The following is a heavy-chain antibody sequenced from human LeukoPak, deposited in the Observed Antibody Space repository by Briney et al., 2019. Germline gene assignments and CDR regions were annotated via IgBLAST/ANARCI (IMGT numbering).Heavy chain of an antibody. Sequence: SETLSLTCTVSGGSISSSSYYWGWIRQPPGKGLEWIGSIYYSGSTYYNPSLKSRVTISVDTSKNQFSLKLSSVTAADTAVYYCARVLAHGSSWPNYYYYYMDVWGKGTTVTVSS. V-gene: IGHV4-39*07. J-gene: IGHJ6*03. CDR3: ARVLAHGSSWPNYYYYYMDV. CDR1: GGSISSSSYY. CDR2: IYYSGST. D-gene: IGHD6-13*01.